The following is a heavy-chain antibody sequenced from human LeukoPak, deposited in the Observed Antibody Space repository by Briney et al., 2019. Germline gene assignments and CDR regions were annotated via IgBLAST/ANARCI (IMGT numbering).Heavy chain of an antibody. CDR3: AKAQRPGDIVVVPAAIDY. J-gene: IGHJ4*02. Sequence: PGGSLRLSCAASGFTFSSYVMHWVRQAPGKGLEWVAVISYDGSNKYYADSVKGRFTISRDNSKNTLYLQMNSLRAEDTAVYYCAKAQRPGDIVVVPAAIDYWGQGTLVTVSS. CDR2: ISYDGSNK. CDR1: GFTFSSYV. D-gene: IGHD2-2*02. V-gene: IGHV3-30*18.